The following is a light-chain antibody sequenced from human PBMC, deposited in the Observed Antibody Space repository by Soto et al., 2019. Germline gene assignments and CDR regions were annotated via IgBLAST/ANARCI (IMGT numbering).Light chain of an antibody. Sequence: EIVLTQSPGTLSLSPGEIATLSCRASPSVSSSYLAWYQQKPGQAPRLLIYGASSRATGIPDRFSGSGSGTDFTLTISRLEPEDFAVYYCHQYGSSVWTCGQGTKVEV. V-gene: IGKV3-20*01. CDR1: PSVSSSY. CDR2: GAS. CDR3: HQYGSSVWT. J-gene: IGKJ1*01.